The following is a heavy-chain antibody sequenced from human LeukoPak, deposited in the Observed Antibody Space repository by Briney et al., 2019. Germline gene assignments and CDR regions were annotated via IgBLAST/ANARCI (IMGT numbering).Heavy chain of an antibody. D-gene: IGHD2-15*01. CDR3: ARDLVRGYCSGGSCYPSWFDL. Sequence: SETLSLTCTVSGGSISSYYWSWIRQPPGKGLEWIGYIYYSGSTNYNPSLKSRVTISVDTSKNQFSLKLSSVTAADTAVYYCARDLVRGYCSGGSCYPSWFDLWGQGTLVTVSS. CDR1: GGSISSYY. V-gene: IGHV4-59*01. J-gene: IGHJ5*02. CDR2: IYYSGST.